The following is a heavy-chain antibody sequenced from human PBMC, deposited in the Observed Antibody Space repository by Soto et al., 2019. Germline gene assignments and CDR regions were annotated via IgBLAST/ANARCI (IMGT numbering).Heavy chain of an antibody. CDR3: ARVPRKYSSSSGRGYYFDY. D-gene: IGHD6-6*01. CDR1: GGSFSGYY. CDR2: INHSGST. V-gene: IGHV4-34*01. J-gene: IGHJ4*02. Sequence: SATLSLTCAVSGGSFSGYYWSWIRQPPGKGLERIGEINHSGSTNYNPSLKSRVTISVDTSKNQFSLKLSSVTAADTAVYYCARVPRKYSSSSGRGYYFDYWGQGTLVTSPQ.